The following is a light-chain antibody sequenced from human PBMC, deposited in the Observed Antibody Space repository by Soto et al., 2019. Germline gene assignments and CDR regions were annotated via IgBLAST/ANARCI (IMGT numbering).Light chain of an antibody. CDR2: AAS. CDR3: QQYYSFPWT. J-gene: IGKJ1*01. CDR1: QTISSW. V-gene: IGKV1-5*01. Sequence: DIRMTQSPSTLSGALGDRVTITFRASQTISSWLAWYQQKPGKAPELLIYAASTLQSGVPSRFSGSGSGTDFTLTISCLQSEDFATYYCQQYYSFPWTFGQGSMVDVK.